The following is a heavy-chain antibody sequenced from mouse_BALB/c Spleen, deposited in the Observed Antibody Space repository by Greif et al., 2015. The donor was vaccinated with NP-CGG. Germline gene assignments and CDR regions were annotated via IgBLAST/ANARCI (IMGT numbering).Heavy chain of an antibody. D-gene: IGHD1-1*01. J-gene: IGHJ2*01. V-gene: IGHV5-6-5*01. Sequence: EVKLMESGGGLVKPGGSLKLSCAASGFTFSSYAMSWVRQTPEKRLEWVASISSGGSTYYPDSVKGRFTISRDNARNILYLQMSSLRSEDTAMYYCARGPHYYGSSYFDYWGQGTTLTVSS. CDR2: ISSGGST. CDR1: GFTFSSYA. CDR3: ARGPHYYGSSYFDY.